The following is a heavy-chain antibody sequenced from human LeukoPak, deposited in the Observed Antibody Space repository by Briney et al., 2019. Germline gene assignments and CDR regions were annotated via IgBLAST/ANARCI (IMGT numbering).Heavy chain of an antibody. CDR2: ISYDGSNK. Sequence: PGRSLRLSCAASGFTFSSYGMHWVRQAPGKGLEWVAVISYDGSNKYYADSVKGRFTISRDNSKNTLYLQMDSLRAEDTAVYYCAKDGHLGWIWFGELSHWGQGTLVTVSS. J-gene: IGHJ4*02. D-gene: IGHD3-10*01. V-gene: IGHV3-30*18. CDR3: AKDGHLGWIWFGELSH. CDR1: GFTFSSYG.